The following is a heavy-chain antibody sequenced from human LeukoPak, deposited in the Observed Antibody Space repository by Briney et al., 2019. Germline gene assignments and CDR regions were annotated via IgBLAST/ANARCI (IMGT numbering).Heavy chain of an antibody. J-gene: IGHJ2*01. CDR2: IYYSGST. CDR1: GGSISSYY. CDR3: AGRPPDYYDSSGYHHWCFDL. D-gene: IGHD3-22*01. V-gene: IGHV4-59*08. Sequence: SETLSLTCTVSGGSISSYYWSWIRQPPGKGLEWIGYIYYSGSTNYNPSLKSRVTISVDTSKNQFSLKLSSVTAADTAVYYCAGRPPDYYDSSGYHHWCFDLWGRGTLVTVSS.